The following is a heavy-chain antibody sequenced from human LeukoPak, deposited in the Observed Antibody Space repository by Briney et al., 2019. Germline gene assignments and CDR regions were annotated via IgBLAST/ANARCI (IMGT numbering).Heavy chain of an antibody. CDR1: GFTFSRYS. CDR3: ASTQRGDYFDY. D-gene: IGHD2-15*01. V-gene: IGHV3-66*01. CDR2: IYSGGST. Sequence: GGSLRLSCAASGFTFSRYSMNWVRQAPGKGLEWVSVIYSGGSTYYADSLKGRFTISRDNSKNTLYLQMSSLRAEDTAVYYCASTQRGDYFDYWGQGTLVTVSS. J-gene: IGHJ4*02.